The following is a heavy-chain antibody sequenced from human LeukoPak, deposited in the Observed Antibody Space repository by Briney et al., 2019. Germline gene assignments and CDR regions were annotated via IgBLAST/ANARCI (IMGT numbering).Heavy chain of an antibody. CDR2: ISSSSSTI. D-gene: IGHD2-15*01. V-gene: IGHV3-48*01. CDR3: AVSEVVVVAATGGIDY. J-gene: IGHJ4*02. Sequence: GGSLRLSCAASGFTLSSYSMNWVRQAPGKGLEWVSYISSSSSTIYYADSVKGRFTISRDNAKNSLYLQMNSLRAEDTAVYYCAVSEVVVVAATGGIDYWGQGTLVTVSS. CDR1: GFTLSSYS.